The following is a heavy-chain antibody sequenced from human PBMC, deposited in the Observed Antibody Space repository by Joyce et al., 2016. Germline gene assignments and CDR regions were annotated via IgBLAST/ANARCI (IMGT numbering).Heavy chain of an antibody. CDR3: ARGLGNDFDY. CDR2: ISDDGSNQ. Sequence: CAAYGFNFSSYVIHLVRQATGKGLGWVAFISDDGSNQYYADSVKGRFTISRDNSKNTLYLQMNSLRAEDTAVYYCARGLGNDFDYWGQGTLVTVSS. J-gene: IGHJ4*02. V-gene: IGHV3-30*04. CDR1: GFNFSSYV. D-gene: IGHD7-27*01.